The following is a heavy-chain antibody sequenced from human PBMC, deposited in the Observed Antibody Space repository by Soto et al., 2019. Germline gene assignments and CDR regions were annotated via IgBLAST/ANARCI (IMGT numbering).Heavy chain of an antibody. CDR1: GFTFGGYP. D-gene: IGHD5-12*01. V-gene: IGHV3-49*03. CDR3: TRGYGGYETSPRYFDS. J-gene: IGHJ4*02. CDR2: IRGRAYSGTA. Sequence: GGSLRLSCTAAGFTFGGYPMTWFRQAPGQGLEWVGFIRGRAYSGTAEYAASVQGRFTISRDDSKNIVYLQMNSLKTEDSAVYFCTRGYGGYETSPRYFDSWGQGTLVTVSS.